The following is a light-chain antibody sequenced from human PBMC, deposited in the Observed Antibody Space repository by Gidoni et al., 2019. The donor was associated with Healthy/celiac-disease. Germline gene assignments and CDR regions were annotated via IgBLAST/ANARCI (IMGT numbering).Light chain of an antibody. CDR1: QSISSW. J-gene: IGKJ3*01. CDR3: QQYNSSIFT. CDR2: DAS. V-gene: IGKV1-5*01. Sequence: DIQMTQSPSTLSASVGDRVTITCRASQSISSWLAWYQQKPGKDPKLLIYDASSLESVVPSRFSGSGSGTEFTLTISSLQPDDFATYYCQQYNSSIFTFGPGTKVDIK.